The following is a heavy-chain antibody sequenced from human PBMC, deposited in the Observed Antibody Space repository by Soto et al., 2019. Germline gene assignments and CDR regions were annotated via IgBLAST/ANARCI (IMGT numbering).Heavy chain of an antibody. Sequence: EVQLVESGGGLVKPGGSLRLSCAASGFTFNNAWMNWVRQAPGKGLEWVGRIKGKTDGGTTDYAAPVKGRFTISRDDSKNTLYLQMNMLKTEDTAVYYCTTNRDGYCSGGSCYSRVSYYYYCMDVWGQGTTVTVSS. J-gene: IGHJ6*02. CDR3: TTNRDGYCSGGSCYSRVSYYYYCMDV. D-gene: IGHD2-15*01. CDR1: GFTFNNAW. CDR2: IKGKTDGGTT. V-gene: IGHV3-15*07.